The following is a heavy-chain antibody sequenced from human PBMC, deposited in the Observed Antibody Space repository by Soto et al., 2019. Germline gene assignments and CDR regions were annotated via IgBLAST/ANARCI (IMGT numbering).Heavy chain of an antibody. CDR1: GFTFSSYA. CDR2: ISYDGSNK. CDR3: ARGPRAPPPHDYGMDV. J-gene: IGHJ6*02. V-gene: IGHV3-30-3*01. Sequence: PGGSLRLSCAASGFTFSSYAMHWVRQAPGKGLEWVAVISYDGSNKYYADSVEGRFTMSRDNSKNTLYLQMNSLRADDTAVYYCARGPRAPPPHDYGMDVWGQGTTVTVSS.